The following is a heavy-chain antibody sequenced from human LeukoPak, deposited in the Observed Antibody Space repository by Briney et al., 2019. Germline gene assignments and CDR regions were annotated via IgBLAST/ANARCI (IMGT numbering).Heavy chain of an antibody. Sequence: SETLSLTCTVSGGSISSSTYYWGWIRQPPEKGLEWIGSIYYSGNTNYNPSLKSRLTISVDTSKNQFSLKLNSVTAADTAVYYCIRIPIFGVAVNYFDPWGQGTLVTVSS. J-gene: IGHJ5*02. CDR3: IRIPIFGVAVNYFDP. CDR2: IYYSGNT. D-gene: IGHD3-3*01. CDR1: GGSISSSTYY. V-gene: IGHV4-39*07.